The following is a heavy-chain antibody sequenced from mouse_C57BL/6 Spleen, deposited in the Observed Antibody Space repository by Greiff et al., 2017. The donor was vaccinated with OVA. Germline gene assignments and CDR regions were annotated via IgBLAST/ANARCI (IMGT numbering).Heavy chain of an antibody. J-gene: IGHJ4*01. D-gene: IGHD2-4*01. CDR1: GYTFTSYW. CDR2: IDPSDSYT. Sequence: QVQLQQPGAELVMPGASVKLSCKASGYTFTSYWMHWVKQRPGQGLEWIGEIDPSDSYTNYNQKFKGKSTLTVDKSSSTAYMQLSSLTSEDSAVYYCAIYYDYDEDYAMDYWGQGTSVTVSS. V-gene: IGHV1-69*01. CDR3: AIYYDYDEDYAMDY.